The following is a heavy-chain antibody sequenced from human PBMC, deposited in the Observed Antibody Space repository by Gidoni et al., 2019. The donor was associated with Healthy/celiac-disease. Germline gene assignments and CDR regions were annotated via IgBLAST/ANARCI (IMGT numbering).Heavy chain of an antibody. V-gene: IGHV3-23*01. D-gene: IGHD6-19*01. CDR2: ISGSGGST. J-gene: IGHJ4*02. CDR1: GFPFSSYA. CDR3: AKDRSGWYHFDY. Sequence: EVQLLESGGGLVQPGGSLRLSCAASGFPFSSYAMGWVRQAPGKGLGWVSAISGSGGSTYYADSVKGRFTISRDNSKNTLYLQMNSLRAEDTAVYYCAKDRSGWYHFDYWGQGTLVTVSS.